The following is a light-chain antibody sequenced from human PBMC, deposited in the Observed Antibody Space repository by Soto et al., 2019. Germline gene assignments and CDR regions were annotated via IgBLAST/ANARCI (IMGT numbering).Light chain of an antibody. J-gene: IGKJ1*01. CDR2: QAS. CDR1: QGINNY. CDR3: QQYSSHST. Sequence: DIQMTQSPFSLSASVGDRVTITCRASQGINNYLAWYQQKPGKAPKLLIYQASSLENGVPSRFSGSGSGTEFSLTISSLQPDDFATYYCQQYSSHSTFGQGTKVDI. V-gene: IGKV1-5*03.